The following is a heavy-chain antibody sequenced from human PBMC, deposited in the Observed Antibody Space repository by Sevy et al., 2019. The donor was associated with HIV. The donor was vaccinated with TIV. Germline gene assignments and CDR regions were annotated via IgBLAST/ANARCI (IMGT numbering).Heavy chain of an antibody. Sequence: GGSLRLSCAASGFGLRSYAMHWLRQAPGKGPEWVAVVSYEGTEAFYAASVEGRFTISRDNSKNMLSLQINRLRPEDTAVYYCARDGGYSIKWYPLYWGHGTQVTVSS. V-gene: IGHV3-30*04. J-gene: IGHJ4*01. CDR2: VSYEGTEA. CDR3: ARDGGYSIKWYPLY. D-gene: IGHD6-13*01. CDR1: GFGLRSYA.